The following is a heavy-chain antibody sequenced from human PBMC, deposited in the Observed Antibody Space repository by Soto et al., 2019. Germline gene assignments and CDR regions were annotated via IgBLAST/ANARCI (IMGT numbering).Heavy chain of an antibody. J-gene: IGHJ6*03. CDR2: INHSGST. V-gene: IGHV4-34*01. Sequence: SETLSLTCAVYGGSFSGYYWSWIRQPPGKGLEWIGEINHSGSTNYNPSLKSRVTISVDTSKNQFSLKLSSVTAADTAVYYCARGKAYYYYMDVWGKGTTVTVSS. CDR1: GGSFSGYY. CDR3: ARGKAYYYYMDV.